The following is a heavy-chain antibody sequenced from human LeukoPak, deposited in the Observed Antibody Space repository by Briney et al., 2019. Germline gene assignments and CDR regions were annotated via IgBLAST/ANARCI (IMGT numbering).Heavy chain of an antibody. CDR2: ISDSGTTI. J-gene: IGHJ5*02. CDR3: VRDHSGWSLDP. Sequence: GGSLRLSCAASGFTFSSYEMNWVRQAPGKGLEWVSYISDSGTTIYYADSVKGRFTISRDNAKNSLYLQMNSLRAEDTAVYYCVRDHSGWSLDPWGQGTLVTVSS. D-gene: IGHD6-19*01. V-gene: IGHV3-48*03. CDR1: GFTFSSYE.